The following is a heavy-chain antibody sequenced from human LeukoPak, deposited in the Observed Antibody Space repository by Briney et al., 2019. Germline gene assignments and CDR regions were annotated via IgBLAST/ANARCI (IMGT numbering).Heavy chain of an antibody. CDR3: YGANAEH. CDR2: TNTDGSST. V-gene: IGHV3-74*03. D-gene: IGHD4-23*01. Sequence: SGGSLRLSCAASGFTFSSHWMHWVRQAPGKGLVWVSGTNTDGSSTMYADSVKGRFTIARDNAKNTLYLQMNSLRAEDTAVYYCYGANAEHWGQGTLVTVSS. J-gene: IGHJ1*01. CDR1: GFTFSSHW.